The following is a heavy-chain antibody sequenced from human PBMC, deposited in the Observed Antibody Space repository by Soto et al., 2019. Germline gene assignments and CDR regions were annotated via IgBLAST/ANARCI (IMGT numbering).Heavy chain of an antibody. Sequence: PGESLKISCKGSGYSFTSYWISWVRQMPGKGLEWMGRIDPSDSYTNYSPSFQGHVTISAGKSISTAYLQWSSLKASDTAMYYCACLGGGTTVLDYWGQGTLVTVSS. CDR1: GYSFTSYW. CDR2: IDPSDSYT. J-gene: IGHJ4*02. CDR3: ACLGGGTTVLDY. D-gene: IGHD4-4*01. V-gene: IGHV5-10-1*01.